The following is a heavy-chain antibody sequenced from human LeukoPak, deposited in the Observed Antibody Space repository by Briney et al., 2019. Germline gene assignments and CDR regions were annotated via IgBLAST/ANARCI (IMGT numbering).Heavy chain of an antibody. CDR3: ARCSGDIVVVGN. D-gene: IGHD2-15*01. Sequence: GGSLRLSCAASGFTFSSYAMSWVRQAPGKGLEWVSAISGSGGSTYYADSVKGRFTISRDNSKNTLYLQMNSLRAEDTAVYYCARCSGDIVVVGNWGQGTLVTVSS. CDR2: ISGSGGST. J-gene: IGHJ4*02. V-gene: IGHV3-23*01. CDR1: GFTFSSYA.